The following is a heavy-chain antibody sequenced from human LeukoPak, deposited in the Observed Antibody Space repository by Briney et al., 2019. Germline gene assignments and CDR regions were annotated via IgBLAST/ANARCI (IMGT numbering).Heavy chain of an antibody. Sequence: SQTLSLTCTVSGGFITGSSYSWGWIRQSPGKGLEWIGSHYYSGSTYYNPSLKSRVTMSADTSKNQFSLKLSSVTATDTAVYYCARQYFDNTGYYYFDSWGQGTLVTVSS. CDR3: ARQYFDNTGYYYFDS. CDR1: GGFITGSSYS. CDR2: HYYSGST. J-gene: IGHJ4*02. D-gene: IGHD3-22*01. V-gene: IGHV4-39*01.